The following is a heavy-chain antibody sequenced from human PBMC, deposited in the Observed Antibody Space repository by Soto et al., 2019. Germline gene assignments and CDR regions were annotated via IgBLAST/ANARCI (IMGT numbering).Heavy chain of an antibody. Sequence: QVQLVESGGGVVQPGRSLRLSCAASGFTFSTYGMHWVRQAPGKGLEWVAVISDDGSNEYYADSVKGRFTISRDNSKNRLYLQMNSLRAEDTAVYHCAKSAGVFRYFDWLFRVDYWGQGTLVTVSS. CDR1: GFTFSTYG. V-gene: IGHV3-30*18. CDR3: AKSAGVFRYFDWLFRVDY. J-gene: IGHJ4*02. CDR2: ISDDGSNE. D-gene: IGHD3-9*01.